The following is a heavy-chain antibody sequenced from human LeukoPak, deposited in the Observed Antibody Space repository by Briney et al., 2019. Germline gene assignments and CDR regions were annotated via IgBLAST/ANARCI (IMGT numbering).Heavy chain of an antibody. CDR1: GFTFSSYA. D-gene: IGHD1-26*01. CDR2: ISYDGSKK. V-gene: IGHV3-30-3*01. CDR3: ARGESYRFDY. J-gene: IGHJ4*02. Sequence: GGSLRLSCAVSGFTFSSYAMHWVHQAPGKGLEWVAVISYDGSKKYYADSVEGRFTILRDNSKNTVFLQMNSLRAEDTAVYYCARGESYRFDYWGQGTLVTVSS.